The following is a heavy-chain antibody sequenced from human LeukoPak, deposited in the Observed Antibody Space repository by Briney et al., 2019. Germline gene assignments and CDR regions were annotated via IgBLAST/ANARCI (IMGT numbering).Heavy chain of an antibody. D-gene: IGHD6-6*01. CDR2: IYPGDSDT. Sequence: GESLKISCKGSGYSFTSYWIGWVRQMPGKGLEWMGIIYPGDSDTRYSPSFQGQVTISADKSISTAYLQWSSLKASDTAMYYCARSGLDSSSLDYHYYYMDVWGKGTTVTVSS. CDR1: GYSFTSYW. V-gene: IGHV5-51*01. CDR3: ARSGLDSSSLDYHYYYMDV. J-gene: IGHJ6*03.